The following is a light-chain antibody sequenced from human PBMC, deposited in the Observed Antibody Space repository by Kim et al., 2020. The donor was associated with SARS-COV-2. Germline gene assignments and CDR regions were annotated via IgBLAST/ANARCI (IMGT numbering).Light chain of an antibody. CDR2: DVS. V-gene: IGLV2-14*03. J-gene: IGLJ2*01. CDR1: SSDVGGYKY. Sequence: GQSITISSTGTSSDVGGYKYVSWYQQHPGKAPKLMIYDVSNRPSGVSNRFSGSKSGNTASLTISGLQAEDEADYYCSSYTSSSTLVFGGGTQLTVL. CDR3: SSYTSSSTLV.